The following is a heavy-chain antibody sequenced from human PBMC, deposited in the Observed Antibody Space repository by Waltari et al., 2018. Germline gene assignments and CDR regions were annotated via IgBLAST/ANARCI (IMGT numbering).Heavy chain of an antibody. CDR3: TRDLSPGGADV. Sequence: EVQLVESGGGLVQPGGSLRLSCVVSGLNPDEYGIHWVRQAPGKGLRGVSAILCNNGYTGYADSVKGGFTISGNKPKNSLYLQMDSLRPEDTALYYCTRDLSPGGADVWGQGTTVTV. CDR2: ILCNNGYT. V-gene: IGHV3-9*02. D-gene: IGHD4-17*01. CDR1: GLNPDEYG. J-gene: IGHJ6*02.